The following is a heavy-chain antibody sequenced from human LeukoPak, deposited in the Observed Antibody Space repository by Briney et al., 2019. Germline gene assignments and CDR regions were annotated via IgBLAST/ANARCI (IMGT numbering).Heavy chain of an antibody. CDR1: GYTFTGYY. CDR3: ARANYYDSSKYYFDY. Sequence: ASVKVSCKASGYTFTGYYMHWVRQAPGQGLEWMGWINPNSGGTNYAQKFQGRVTMTRDTSISTAYMELSRLRSDDTAVYYCARANYYDSSKYYFDYWGQGTPVTVSS. CDR2: INPNSGGT. D-gene: IGHD3-22*01. V-gene: IGHV1-2*02. J-gene: IGHJ4*02.